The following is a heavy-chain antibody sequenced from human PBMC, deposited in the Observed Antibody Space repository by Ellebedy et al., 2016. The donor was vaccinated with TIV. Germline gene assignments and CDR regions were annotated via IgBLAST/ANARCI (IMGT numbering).Heavy chain of an antibody. Sequence: ASVKVSCKASGYTFTKYYMHWVRQAPGQGLEWMGMINPSGGSTSYAQKFQGRVTMSRDTSTSTVYMELSSLRSEDTAVYYCTCLQLGIADYFDYWGQGALVTVSS. CDR2: INPSGGST. CDR1: GYTFTKYY. J-gene: IGHJ4*02. V-gene: IGHV1-46*01. D-gene: IGHD6-13*01. CDR3: TCLQLGIADYFDY.